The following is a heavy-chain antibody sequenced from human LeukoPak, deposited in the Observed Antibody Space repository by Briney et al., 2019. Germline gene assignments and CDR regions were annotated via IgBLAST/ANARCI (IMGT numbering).Heavy chain of an antibody. CDR1: GYTFTSYY. V-gene: IGHV1-46*01. CDR2: INPSGGST. J-gene: IGHJ4*02. D-gene: IGHD2-15*01. Sequence: ASVKVSCKASGYTFTSYYMHWVRQAPGQGLEWMGIINPSGGSTSYAQKFQGRVTITADESTSTAYMELSSLRSEDTAVYYCARDRCSGGSCYSGYWGQGTLVTVSS. CDR3: ARDRCSGGSCYSGY.